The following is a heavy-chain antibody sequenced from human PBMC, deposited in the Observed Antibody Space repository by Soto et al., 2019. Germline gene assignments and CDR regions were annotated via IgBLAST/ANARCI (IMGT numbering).Heavy chain of an antibody. J-gene: IGHJ4*02. D-gene: IGHD3-9*01. Sequence: GGSLRLSCAASGFTFSSYAMSWVRQAPGKGLEWVSAISGSGGSTYYADSVKGRFTISRDNSKNTLYLQMNSLRAEDTAVYYCAKDGSGDVSVSYDILTGYYGDYWGQGTLVTVSS. CDR1: GFTFSSYA. V-gene: IGHV3-23*01. CDR3: AKDGSGDVSVSYDILTGYYGDY. CDR2: ISGSGGST.